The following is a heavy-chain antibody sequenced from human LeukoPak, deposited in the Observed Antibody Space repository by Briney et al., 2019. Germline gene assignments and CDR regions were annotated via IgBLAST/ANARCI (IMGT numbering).Heavy chain of an antibody. CDR3: TTDPEGGVLLWFGELRRPYYYYGMDV. V-gene: IGHV3-15*01. D-gene: IGHD3-10*01. CDR1: GFTFSNAW. J-gene: IGHJ6*02. CDR2: IKSKTDGGTT. Sequence: PGGSLRLSCAASGFTFSNAWMSWVRQAPGKGLEWVGRIKSKTDGGTTDYAAPVKGRFTISRDDSKNTLYLQMNSLKTEDTAVYYCTTDPEGGVLLWFGELRRPYYYYGMDVWGQGTTVTVSS.